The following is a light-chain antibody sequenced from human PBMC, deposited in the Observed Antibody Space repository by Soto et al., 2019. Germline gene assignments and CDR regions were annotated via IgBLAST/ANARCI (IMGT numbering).Light chain of an antibody. V-gene: IGLV2-14*01. CDR3: SSYTSSSVV. J-gene: IGLJ2*01. CDR2: EVT. CDR1: SSDVGAYNY. Sequence: QSALTQPASVSGSPGQSITISCTGTSSDVGAYNYVSWYQHHPGKVPKLLIYEVTNRPSGVSDRFSGSKSGNTASLTISGLQAEDEADYYCSSYTSSSVVFGGGTKVTVL.